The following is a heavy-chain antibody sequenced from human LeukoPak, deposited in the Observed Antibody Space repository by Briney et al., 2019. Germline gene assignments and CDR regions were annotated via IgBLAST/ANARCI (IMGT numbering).Heavy chain of an antibody. CDR2: IYYSGST. CDR3: ARGVVGATGGVFDY. CDR1: GGSISSYY. D-gene: IGHD1-26*01. Sequence: SETLSLTCTVSGGSISSYYWSWVRQPPGKGLEWIGYIYYSGSTNYNPSLKSRVTISVDTSKNQFSLKLSSVTAADTAVYYCARGVVGATGGVFDYWGQGTLVTVSS. V-gene: IGHV4-59*01. J-gene: IGHJ4*02.